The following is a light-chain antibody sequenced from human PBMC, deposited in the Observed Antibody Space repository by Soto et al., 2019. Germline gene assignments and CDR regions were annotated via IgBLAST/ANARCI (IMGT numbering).Light chain of an antibody. CDR3: QTWGTGIAV. V-gene: IGLV4-69*01. CDR2: LNSDGSH. Sequence: QPVLTQSPSASASLGASVKLTCTLSSGHSSYAIAWHQQQPGKGPRYLMKLNSDGSHSKGDGIPDIFSGSISGAERDLTSSSLQSEYEADDYCQTWGTGIAVFAGGTQLTVL. J-gene: IGLJ7*01. CDR1: SGHSSYA.